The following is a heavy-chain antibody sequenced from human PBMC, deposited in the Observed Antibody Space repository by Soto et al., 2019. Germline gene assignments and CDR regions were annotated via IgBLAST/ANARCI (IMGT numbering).Heavy chain of an antibody. Sequence: GGSLRLSCESSGFTFSSYWMHWVRQAPGKGLVWISRIKGDASSVNYAASVKGRFTISRDNAKNTLYLQMNSLSAEDTALYYCARGASGRFYFDYWGQGTLVTVSS. CDR1: GFTFSSYW. J-gene: IGHJ4*02. D-gene: IGHD3-10*01. CDR3: ARGASGRFYFDY. V-gene: IGHV3-74*01. CDR2: IKGDASSV.